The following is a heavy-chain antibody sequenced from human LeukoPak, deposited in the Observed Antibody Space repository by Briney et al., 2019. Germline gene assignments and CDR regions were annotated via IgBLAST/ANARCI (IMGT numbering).Heavy chain of an antibody. CDR3: ARGNYDSSGYFHFDY. CDR2: VYYTGST. Sequence: SETLSLTCTVSGGSISTYYWSWIRQPPGKGLELIGYVYYTGSTNYNPSLKSRVTISVDTSKNQFSLKLRSVTAADTAVFYCARGNYDSSGYFHFDYWGQGTLVTVSS. CDR1: GGSISTYY. D-gene: IGHD3-22*01. J-gene: IGHJ4*02. V-gene: IGHV4-59*01.